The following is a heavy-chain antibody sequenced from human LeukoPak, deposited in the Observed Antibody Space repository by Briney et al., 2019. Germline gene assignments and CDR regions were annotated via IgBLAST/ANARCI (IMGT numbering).Heavy chain of an antibody. D-gene: IGHD3-16*01. V-gene: IGHV1-46*01. CDR2: INPSGSYT. CDR3: ARGKLQYYDYVWGSWIWFDP. J-gene: IGHJ5*02. CDR1: GFTFTSYY. Sequence: ASVKVSCKASGFTFTSYYMHWVRQAPGQGLEWMGIINPSGSYTSYAQKFQGRVTMTRDTSTSTVYMELSSLRSEDTAVYYCARGKLQYYDYVWGSWIWFDPWGQGTLVTVSS.